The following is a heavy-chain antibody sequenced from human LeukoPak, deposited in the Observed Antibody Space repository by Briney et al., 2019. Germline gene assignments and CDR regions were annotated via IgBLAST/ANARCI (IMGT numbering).Heavy chain of an antibody. CDR1: GGSISSSSYY. CDR2: IYYSGST. D-gene: IGHD3-10*01. CDR3: AREGRKWGSGSLYYFDY. V-gene: IGHV4-39*02. J-gene: IGHJ4*02. Sequence: PSETLSLTCTVSGGSISSSSYYWGWIRQPPGKGLEWIGSIYYSGSTYYNPSLKSRVTISVDTSKNQFSLKLSSVTAADTAVYYCAREGRKWGSGSLYYFDYWGQGTPVTVFS.